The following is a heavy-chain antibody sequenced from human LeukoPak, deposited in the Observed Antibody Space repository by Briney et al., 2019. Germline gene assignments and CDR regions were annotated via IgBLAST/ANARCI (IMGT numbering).Heavy chain of an antibody. Sequence: ASVKVPCKASGYTFTGYHMHWVRQAPGQGLEWMGWIDPNSGGTNFVQKFQGRVTMTRDTSISTAYMELSRLRSDDTAVYYCAGDTGRDGYSFDYWGQGTLVTVSS. V-gene: IGHV1-2*02. CDR1: GYTFTGYH. D-gene: IGHD5-24*01. CDR3: AGDTGRDGYSFDY. CDR2: IDPNSGGT. J-gene: IGHJ4*02.